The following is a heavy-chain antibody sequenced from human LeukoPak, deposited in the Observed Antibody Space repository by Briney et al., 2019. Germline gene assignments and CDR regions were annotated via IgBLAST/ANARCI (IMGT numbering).Heavy chain of an antibody. CDR2: INPNSGGT. V-gene: IGHV1-2*02. D-gene: IGHD5-18*01. J-gene: IGHJ4*02. CDR1: GYTFTGYY. CDR3: ARDHRAYTAMVTWFDY. Sequence: ASVKVSCKASGYTFTGYYMHWVRQAPGQGLEWMGWINPNSGGTNYAQKFQGGVTMTRDTSISTAYMELSRLRSDDTAVYYCARDHRAYTAMVTWFDYWGQGTLVTVSS.